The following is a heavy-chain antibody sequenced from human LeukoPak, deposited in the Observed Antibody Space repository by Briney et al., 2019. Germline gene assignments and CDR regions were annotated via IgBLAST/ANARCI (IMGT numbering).Heavy chain of an antibody. CDR3: AVIDSNGWQVGLDY. V-gene: IGHV3-7*01. J-gene: IGHJ4*02. CDR1: AFSLRTYW. CDR2: INQDGSVK. D-gene: IGHD6-19*01. Sequence: PGGSLRLSCVASAFSLRTYWMNWVRQAPGKGLEWVANINQDGSVKHYLDSVKGRFTISRDNAKNSLYLQMNSLRADDTAVYYCAVIDSNGWQVGLDYWGQGTQVTVSS.